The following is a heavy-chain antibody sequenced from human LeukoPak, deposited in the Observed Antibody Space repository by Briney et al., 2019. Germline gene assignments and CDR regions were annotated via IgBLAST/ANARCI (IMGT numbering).Heavy chain of an antibody. V-gene: IGHV4-39*01. Sequence: SETLSLTCTVSGGSISSSSYYWGWIRQPPGTGLEWIGSIYYSGSTYYNPSLKSRVTISVDTSKNQFSLKLSSVTAADTAVYYCVLAGYCSSTSCPDYWGQGTLVTVSS. D-gene: IGHD2-2*03. CDR2: IYYSGST. CDR3: VLAGYCSSTSCPDY. J-gene: IGHJ4*02. CDR1: GGSISSSSYY.